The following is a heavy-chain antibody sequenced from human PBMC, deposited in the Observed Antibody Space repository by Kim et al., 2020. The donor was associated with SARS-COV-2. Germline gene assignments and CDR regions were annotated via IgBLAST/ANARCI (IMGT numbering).Heavy chain of an antibody. V-gene: IGHV4-59*01. Sequence: PSLKSRVTISVDTSKNQCSLKLSSVTAADTAVYYCARDHSSSWYYYGMDVWGQGTTVTVSS. CDR3: ARDHSSSWYYYGMDV. J-gene: IGHJ6*02. D-gene: IGHD6-13*01.